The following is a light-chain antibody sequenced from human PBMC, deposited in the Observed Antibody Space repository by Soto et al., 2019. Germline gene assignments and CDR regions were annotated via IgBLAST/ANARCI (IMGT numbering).Light chain of an antibody. CDR2: EGN. J-gene: IGLJ2*01. CDR1: SSDVGSYNL. V-gene: IGLV2-23*01. Sequence: QSALTQPASVSGSPGQSITISCTGSSSDVGSYNLVSWYQHHPGKAPKLMIYEGNERPSGISNRFSGSKSGTTASLTISGLRAEDEADYYCCSYAGSTTVVFGGGTKLTVL. CDR3: CSYAGSTTVV.